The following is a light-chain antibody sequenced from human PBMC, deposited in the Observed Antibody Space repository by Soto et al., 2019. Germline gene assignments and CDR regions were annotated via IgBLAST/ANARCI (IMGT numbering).Light chain of an antibody. CDR2: EGI. CDR3: CSYVGATTYV. J-gene: IGLJ1*01. CDR1: SSTVGGFNV. V-gene: IGLV2-23*01. Sequence: QSVLTPPASVSGTPGQSLTNSCTGTSSTVGGFNVVSWYQQHPGKASKVIIYEGIKRPSGVSNRFSGSNSGSTASLTISGLQAEDEADYYCCSYVGATTYVCGTGTKVTVL.